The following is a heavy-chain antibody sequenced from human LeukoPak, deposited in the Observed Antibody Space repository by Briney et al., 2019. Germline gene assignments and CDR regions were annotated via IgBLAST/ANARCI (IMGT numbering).Heavy chain of an antibody. D-gene: IGHD6-13*01. J-gene: IGHJ4*02. V-gene: IGHV4-31*03. CDR3: ARSPKRGLIAAAATFDY. CDR1: GGSISSGGYY. CDR2: IYYSGST. Sequence: PSGTLSLTCTVSGGSISSGGYYWSWIRQHPGKGLEWIGYIYYSGSTYYNPSLKSRVTISVDTSKNQFSLKLSSVTAADTAVYYCARSPKRGLIAAAATFDYWGQGTLVTVSS.